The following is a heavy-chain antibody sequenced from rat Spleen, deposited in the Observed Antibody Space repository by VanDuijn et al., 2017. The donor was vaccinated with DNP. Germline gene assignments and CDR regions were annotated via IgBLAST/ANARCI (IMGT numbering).Heavy chain of an antibody. D-gene: IGHD1-11*01. Sequence: EVQLVESGGGLVQPGRSLKVSCAASGFTFSNYYMAWVRQAPTKGLEWVAYIRYDGGNTYYGDSVKGRFTISRDDAKSTLYLQMDSLRSEDTATYYCARDNYGGYYWGQGVMVTVSS. J-gene: IGHJ2*01. CDR3: ARDNYGGYY. CDR1: GFTFSNYY. CDR2: IRYDGGNT. V-gene: IGHV5-25*01.